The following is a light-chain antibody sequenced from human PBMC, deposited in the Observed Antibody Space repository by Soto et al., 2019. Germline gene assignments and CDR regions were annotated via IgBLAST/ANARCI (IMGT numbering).Light chain of an antibody. CDR2: EGS. CDR1: SSDVGSYNL. Sequence: QSALTQPASVSGSPGQSITISCTGTSSDVGSYNLVSWYQQHRGKAPKLMIYEGSKRPSGVSNRFSGSKSCNTASLTISGRQAEDEADYYCCSYGGNSPCHVVFGGGTQLTVL. V-gene: IGLV2-23*01. CDR3: CSYGGNSPCHVV. J-gene: IGLJ2*01.